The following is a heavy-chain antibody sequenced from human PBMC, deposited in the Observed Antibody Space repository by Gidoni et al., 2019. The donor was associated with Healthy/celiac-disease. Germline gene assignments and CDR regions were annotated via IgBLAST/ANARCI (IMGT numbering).Heavy chain of an antibody. CDR2: IKSTTDGGTT. Sequence: EVQLVESGGGLVKPGGSLRLSGAASGVTVSNAWMSWVRQAPGKGLEWVGRIKSTTDGGTTDYAAPVKGRFTISRDDSKNTLYLQMNSLKTEDTAVYYCTTAEGDYDSSGYYSPCWGQGTLVTVSS. V-gene: IGHV3-15*01. CDR3: TTAEGDYDSSGYYSPC. D-gene: IGHD3-22*01. CDR1: GVTVSNAW. J-gene: IGHJ4*02.